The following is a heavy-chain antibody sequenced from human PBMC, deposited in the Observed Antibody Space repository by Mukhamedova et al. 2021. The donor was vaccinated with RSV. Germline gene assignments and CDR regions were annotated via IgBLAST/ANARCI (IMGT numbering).Heavy chain of an antibody. D-gene: IGHD6-19*01. J-gene: IGHJ4*02. Sequence: GLVWVARIKSDGRSITYADSVKGRFTISRDNAKNTLYLQMNSLRAEDTAVYYCARSGQWLVGGDYGGQGTLVTVSS. V-gene: IGHV3-74*03. CDR3: ARSGQWLVGGDY. CDR2: IKSDGRSI.